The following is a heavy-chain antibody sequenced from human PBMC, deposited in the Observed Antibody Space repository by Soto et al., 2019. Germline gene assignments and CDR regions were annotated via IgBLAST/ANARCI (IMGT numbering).Heavy chain of an antibody. V-gene: IGHV3-53*01. CDR3: ARDGKAGGYYYGMDV. CDR1: GFTVSSNY. J-gene: IGHJ6*02. CDR2: IYRGGST. Sequence: GGSLRLSCAASGFTVSSNYMNWVRQAPGKGLEWVSIIYRGGSTSYADSVKGRFTISRDNSKNTLYLQMNSLRAEDTAVYYCARDGKAGGYYYGMDVWGQGTTVTVSS. D-gene: IGHD3-16*01.